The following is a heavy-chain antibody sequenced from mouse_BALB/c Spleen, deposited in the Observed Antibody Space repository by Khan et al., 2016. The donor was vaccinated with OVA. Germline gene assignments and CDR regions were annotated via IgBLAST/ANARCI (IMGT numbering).Heavy chain of an antibody. Sequence: QIQLVQSGPELKKPGETVKISCKASGYTFTNCGTNWVKQAPGKGLKWMGWINTYTGEPTYADDFKGRFAFSLETSASTAYLQINNLKNEDTATYFCARPPYFSYVMDYWGQGTSVTVSS. CDR2: INTYTGEP. CDR1: GYTFTNCG. J-gene: IGHJ4*01. D-gene: IGHD2-10*01. V-gene: IGHV9-3-1*01. CDR3: ARPPYFSYVMDY.